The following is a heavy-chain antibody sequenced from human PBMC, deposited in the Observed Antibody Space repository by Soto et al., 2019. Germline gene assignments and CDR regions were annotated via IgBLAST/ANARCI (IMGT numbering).Heavy chain of an antibody. Sequence: EVQLVESGGGLVQPGQSLRVSCAASGFSFSSYSMNWVRQAPGKGLEWISYISSSKTYIWYADTVKGRFTISRDNAKNSLSLQMNSLRDEDTDVYYCVRGSGWALDIWGLGTMVTVSS. CDR2: ISSSKTYI. V-gene: IGHV3-48*02. CDR1: GFSFSSYS. CDR3: VRGSGWALDI. D-gene: IGHD6-19*01. J-gene: IGHJ3*02.